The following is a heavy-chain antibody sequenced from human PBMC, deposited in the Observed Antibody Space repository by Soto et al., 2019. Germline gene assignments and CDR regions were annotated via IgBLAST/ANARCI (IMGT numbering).Heavy chain of an antibody. V-gene: IGHV5-51*01. Sequence: GESLKISGNGCGYSFTIYWIGCVRQMPRKGLEWMGIIYPGDSDTRYSPSFQGQVTISADKSISTAYLQWSSLKASDTAMYYCARRKNYYDQSLGYYYYGMDVWGQGTTVTVSS. CDR3: ARRKNYYDQSLGYYYYGMDV. J-gene: IGHJ6*02. D-gene: IGHD3-22*01. CDR2: IYPGDSDT. CDR1: GYSFTIYW.